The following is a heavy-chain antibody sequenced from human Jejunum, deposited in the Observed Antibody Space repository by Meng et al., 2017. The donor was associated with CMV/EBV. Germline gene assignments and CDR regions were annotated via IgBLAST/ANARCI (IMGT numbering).Heavy chain of an antibody. CDR3: ARSPYSGSALPFFDY. CDR2: IYYSGST. V-gene: IGHV4-30-4*01. Sequence: QGQPEEAGPGLVKPSQTLSLPCTVSGDSFNSPDYYWSWIRQPPEKGLEWIGYIYYSGSTYYNPSLKSRVSISGDTSNKQFSLKLTSVTAADTAVYYCARSPYSGSALPFFDYWGQGSLVTVSS. D-gene: IGHD1-26*01. J-gene: IGHJ4*02. CDR1: GDSFNSPDYY.